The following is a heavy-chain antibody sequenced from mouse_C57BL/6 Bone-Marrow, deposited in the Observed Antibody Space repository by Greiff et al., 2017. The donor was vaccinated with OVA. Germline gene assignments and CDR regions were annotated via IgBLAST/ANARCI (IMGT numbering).Heavy chain of an antibody. Sequence: QVHVKQPGAELVRPGSSVKLSCKASGYTFTSYWMHWVKQRPIQGLEWIGNIDPSDSETHYNQKFKDKATLTVDKSSSTAYMQLSSLTSEDSAVYYCAREGITTVVAPTYWGQGTLVTVSA. V-gene: IGHV1-52*01. CDR2: IDPSDSET. D-gene: IGHD1-1*01. J-gene: IGHJ3*01. CDR1: GYTFTSYW. CDR3: AREGITTVVAPTY.